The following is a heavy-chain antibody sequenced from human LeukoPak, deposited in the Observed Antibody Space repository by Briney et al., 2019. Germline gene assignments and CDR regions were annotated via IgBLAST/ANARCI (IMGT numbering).Heavy chain of an antibody. CDR2: IYHSGSP. CDR3: ARDAHPRRYCSGGSCQNAFDI. CDR1: GYSISSGYY. V-gene: IGHV4-38-2*02. D-gene: IGHD2-15*01. J-gene: IGHJ3*02. Sequence: SETLSLTCTVSGYSISSGYYWGCSRQHPGKGRQWIGSIYHSGSPYYNTSLNSRVIMSVDTSKVHFSLKLSSVTATDTAVYYCARDAHPRRYCSGGSCQNAFDIWGQGTMVTVSS.